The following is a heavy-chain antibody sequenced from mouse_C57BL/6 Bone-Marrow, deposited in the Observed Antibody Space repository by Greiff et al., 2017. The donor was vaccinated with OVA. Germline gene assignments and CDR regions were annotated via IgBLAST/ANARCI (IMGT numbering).Heavy chain of an antibody. V-gene: IGHV1-55*01. CDR2: IYPGSGST. Sequence: QVQLQQPGAELVKPGASVKMSCKASGYTFTSYWITWVKQRPGQGLEWIGDIYPGSGSTNYNEKFKSKATLTVDTASSTAYMQLSSLTSEDSAVYYCARYPYYYAMDYWGQGTSVTVSS. CDR3: ARYPYYYAMDY. CDR1: GYTFTSYW. J-gene: IGHJ4*01.